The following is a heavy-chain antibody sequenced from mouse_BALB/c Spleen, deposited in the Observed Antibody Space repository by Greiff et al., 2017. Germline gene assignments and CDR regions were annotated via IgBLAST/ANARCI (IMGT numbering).Heavy chain of an antibody. CDR3: ARGGAWDY. D-gene: IGHD6-1*01. Sequence: QVHVKQSGPQLVRPGASVKISCKASGYSFTSYWMHWVKQRPGQGLEWIGMIDPSDSETRLNQKFKDKATLTVDKSSSTAYMQLSSPTSEDSAVYYCARGGAWDYWGQGTSVTVSS. J-gene: IGHJ4*01. CDR2: IDPSDSET. V-gene: IGHV1S127*01. CDR1: GYSFTSYW.